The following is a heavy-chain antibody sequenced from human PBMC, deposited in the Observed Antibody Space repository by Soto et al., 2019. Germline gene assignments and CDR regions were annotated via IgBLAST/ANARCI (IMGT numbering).Heavy chain of an antibody. CDR1: GFTFSDHY. Sequence: EVQLVESGGDLVQPGGSLRLSCAVSGFTFSDHYMDWVRQAPGKGLEWVGRIRNIANSYTTDYAASVKGRFTISRDDSKNSLYLRMNSLKPEDTAMYYCARRITGTPPADGGSWGQGTLVTVSS. V-gene: IGHV3-72*01. J-gene: IGHJ5*02. CDR2: IRNIANSYTT. CDR3: ARRITGTPPADGGS. D-gene: IGHD1-7*01.